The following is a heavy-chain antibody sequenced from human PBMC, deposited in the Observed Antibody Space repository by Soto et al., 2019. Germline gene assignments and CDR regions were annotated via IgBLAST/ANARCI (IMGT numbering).Heavy chain of an antibody. Sequence: QVQLQESGPGLVKPSQTLSLTCTVSGGSISSGGYYWSWIRQHPGKGLEWIGYIYYSGSTYYNPSLKSRVTISVDTSKNQFSLKLSSVTAADTAVYYCARAATESSSGSYYTNWFDPWGQGTLVTVSS. CDR3: ARAATESSSGSYYTNWFDP. CDR2: IYYSGST. CDR1: GGSISSGGYY. D-gene: IGHD3-10*01. V-gene: IGHV4-31*03. J-gene: IGHJ5*02.